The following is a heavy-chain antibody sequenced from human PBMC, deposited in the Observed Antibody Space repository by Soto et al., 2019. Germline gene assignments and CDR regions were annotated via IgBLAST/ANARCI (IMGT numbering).Heavy chain of an antibody. CDR3: ARGLDDILTVYSYYYYYYGMDV. Sequence: ASVKVSCKASGYTFTGYYMHWVRHAPGQGLEWMGWINPNSGGTNYAQKFQGWVTMTRDTSISTAYMELSRLRSDDTAVYYCARGLDDILTVYSYYYYYYGMDVWCPGTTVTVSS. CDR1: GYTFTGYY. J-gene: IGHJ6*01. D-gene: IGHD3-9*01. V-gene: IGHV1-2*04. CDR2: INPNSGGT.